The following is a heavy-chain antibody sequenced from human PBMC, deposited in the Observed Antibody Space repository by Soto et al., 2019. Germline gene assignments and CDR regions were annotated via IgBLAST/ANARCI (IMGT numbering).Heavy chain of an antibody. J-gene: IGHJ5*02. CDR3: ELLRGDSSRWNWFDP. CDR1: GGSISSSNW. V-gene: IGHV4-4*02. D-gene: IGHD6-13*01. CDR2: IYHSGST. Sequence: PSETLSLTCAVSGGSISSSNWWRWVRQPPGKGLEWIGEIYHSGSTNYNPSLKSRVTMSVDKSKNQFSLKLSSVTASDTAVYYCELLRGDSSRWNWFDPWGQGTLVAVSS.